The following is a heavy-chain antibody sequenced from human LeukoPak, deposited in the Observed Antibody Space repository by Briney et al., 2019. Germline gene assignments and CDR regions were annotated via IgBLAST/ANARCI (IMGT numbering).Heavy chain of an antibody. CDR3: ARDNSWYDSSGDAFDI. V-gene: IGHV3-21*01. D-gene: IGHD3-22*01. J-gene: IGHJ3*02. CDR1: GFTFSSYS. CDR2: ISSSSSYI. Sequence: PGGSLRLSCAASGFTFSSYSMNWVRQAPGKGLEWVSSISSSSSYIYYADSVKGRFTISRDNAKNSLYLQMNSLRAEDTAVYYCARDNSWYDSSGDAFDIWGQGTMVTVSS.